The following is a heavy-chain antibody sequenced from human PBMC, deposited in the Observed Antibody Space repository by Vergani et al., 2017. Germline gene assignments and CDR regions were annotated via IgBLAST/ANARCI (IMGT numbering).Heavy chain of an antibody. V-gene: IGHV4-39*07. CDR3: ARGGPKYYYYGMDV. CDR1: GGSISSSSYY. CDR2: IYYSGST. D-gene: IGHD3-10*01. J-gene: IGHJ6*02. Sequence: QLQLQESGPGLVKPSETLSLTCTVSGGSISSSSYYWGWIRQPPGKGLEWIGSIYYSGSTYYNPPLKSRVTISADTSKNQFSLKLSSVTAADTAVYYCARGGPKYYYYGMDVWAKGPRSPSP.